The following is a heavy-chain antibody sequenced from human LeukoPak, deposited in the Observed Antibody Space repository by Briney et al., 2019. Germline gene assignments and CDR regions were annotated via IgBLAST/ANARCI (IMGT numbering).Heavy chain of an antibody. CDR3: ARAKQWLDFDY. J-gene: IGHJ4*02. CDR1: GGSISSSSYS. Sequence: PSETLSLTCTVSGGSISSSSYSWGWIRQPPGKGLEWIGSIYYSGSTYYNPSLKSRVTISVDTSKNQFSLKLSSVTAADTAVYYCARAKQWLDFDYWGQGTLVTVSS. CDR2: IYYSGST. D-gene: IGHD6-19*01. V-gene: IGHV4-39*07.